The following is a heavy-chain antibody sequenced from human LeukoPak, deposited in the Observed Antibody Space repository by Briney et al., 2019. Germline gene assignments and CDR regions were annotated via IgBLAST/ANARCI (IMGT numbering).Heavy chain of an antibody. J-gene: IGHJ6*02. Sequence: GGSLRLSCAASGFTFSSYAMSWVRQAPGKGLEWVSGISWNSGSIGYADSVKGRFTISRDNAKNSLYLQMNSLRAEDTALYYCAKERLSSTNLYYYYGMDVWGQGTTVTVSS. CDR3: AKERLSSTNLYYYYGMDV. CDR2: ISWNSGSI. D-gene: IGHD2-2*01. V-gene: IGHV3-9*01. CDR1: GFTFSSYA.